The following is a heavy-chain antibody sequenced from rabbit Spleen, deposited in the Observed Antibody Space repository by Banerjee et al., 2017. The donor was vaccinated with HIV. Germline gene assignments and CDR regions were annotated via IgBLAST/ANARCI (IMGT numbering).Heavy chain of an antibody. D-gene: IGHD1-1*01. CDR3: ARDLVAVIGWNFNL. Sequence: QSLEESGGDLVKPEGSLTLTCAASGIDFSGTVYVCWVRQAPGKGLDWIACIFAGGTDTTYYASWAKGRFTMSRTSSTTVTLQMTSLTAADTATYFCARDLVAVIGWNFNLWGPGTLVTVS. CDR2: IFAGGTDTT. CDR1: GIDFSGTVY. J-gene: IGHJ4*01. V-gene: IGHV1S40*01.